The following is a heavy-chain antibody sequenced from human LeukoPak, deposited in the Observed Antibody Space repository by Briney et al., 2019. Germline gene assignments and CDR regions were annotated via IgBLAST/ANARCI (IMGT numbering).Heavy chain of an antibody. CDR3: ASTWYSSGWADY. Sequence: PSETLSLTCTVSGGSISTSNYYWGWIRQPPGKGLEWIGNNSPSLRSRVTISLDTSRNQFSLKLSSVTAADTAVYYCASTWYSSGWADYWGQGTLVTVSS. J-gene: IGHJ4*02. CDR1: GGSISTSNYY. V-gene: IGHV4-39*07. D-gene: IGHD6-19*01.